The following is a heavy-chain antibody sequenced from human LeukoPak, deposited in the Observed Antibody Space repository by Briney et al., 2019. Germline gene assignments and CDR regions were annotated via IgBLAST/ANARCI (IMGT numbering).Heavy chain of an antibody. V-gene: IGHV1-69*05. J-gene: IGHJ4*02. D-gene: IGHD5-18*01. CDR2: IIPIFGTA. Sequence: SVKVSCKAFGGTFSSYAISWVRQAPGQGLEWMGRIIPIFGTANYAQKFQGRVTITTDESTSTAYMELSSLRSEDTAVYYCASQGFSYGYYFDYWGQGTLVTVSS. CDR1: GGTFSSYA. CDR3: ASQGFSYGYYFDY.